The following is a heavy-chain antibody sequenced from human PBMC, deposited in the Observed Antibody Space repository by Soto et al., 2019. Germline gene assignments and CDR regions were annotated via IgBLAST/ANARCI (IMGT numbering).Heavy chain of an antibody. CDR2: IYYGGST. D-gene: IGHD2-2*01. J-gene: IGHJ6*03. Sequence: PSENLSITCTVSGESISTYYWSWIRQPPGKEMEWIGDIYYGGSTNYNPSLKSRVTMSVDTSKNQFSLKVRSVTAAATAVSYCTRHYNSTTTYHYYFLDVWGEGTMVTVS. V-gene: IGHV4-59*08. CDR1: GESISTYY. CDR3: TRHYNSTTTYHYYFLDV.